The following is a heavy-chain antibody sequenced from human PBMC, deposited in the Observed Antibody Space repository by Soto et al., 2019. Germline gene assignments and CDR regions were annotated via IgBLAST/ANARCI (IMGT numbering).Heavy chain of an antibody. V-gene: IGHV1-46*01. Sequence: ASVKVSCKASGYTFTSYYMHWVRQAPGQGLEWMGIINPSGGSTSYAQKFQGRVTMTRDTSTSTVYMELSSLRSEDTAVYYCAIVGASHDYYYGMDVWGQGTTVTVSS. CDR2: INPSGGST. J-gene: IGHJ6*02. D-gene: IGHD1-26*01. CDR1: GYTFTSYY. CDR3: AIVGASHDYYYGMDV.